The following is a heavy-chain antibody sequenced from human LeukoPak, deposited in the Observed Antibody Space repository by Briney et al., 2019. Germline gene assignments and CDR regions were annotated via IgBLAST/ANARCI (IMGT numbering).Heavy chain of an antibody. V-gene: IGHV1-18*01. CDR3: TRLPVGATPYHFDY. CDR1: GYTFTSYG. D-gene: IGHD1-26*01. CDR2: ISAYNGNT. J-gene: IGHJ4*02. Sequence: ASVKVSCKASGYTFTSYGISWVRQAPGQGLEWMGWISAYNGNTNYAQKLQGRVTMTTDTSTSTAYMELRSLRSDDTAVYYCTRLPVGATPYHFDYWGQGTLVTVSS.